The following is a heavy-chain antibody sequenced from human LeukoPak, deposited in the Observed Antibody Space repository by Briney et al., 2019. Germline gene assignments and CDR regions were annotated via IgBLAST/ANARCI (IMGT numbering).Heavy chain of an antibody. J-gene: IGHJ3*02. CDR1: GFTFSSYA. D-gene: IGHD1-26*01. V-gene: IGHV3-23*01. CDR3: AKDMYSGSYYVDAAFDI. CDR2: ISGSGGST. Sequence: GGSLRLSCAASGFTFSSYAMSWVRQAPGKGLEWVSAISGSGGSTYYADSVKGRFTISRDNSKNTLYLQMNSLRAEDTAVYYCAKDMYSGSYYVDAAFDIWGQGTMVTVSS.